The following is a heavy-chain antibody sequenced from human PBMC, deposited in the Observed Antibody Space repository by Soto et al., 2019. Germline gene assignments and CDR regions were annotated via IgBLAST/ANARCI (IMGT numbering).Heavy chain of an antibody. J-gene: IGHJ6*02. D-gene: IGHD3-3*01. V-gene: IGHV3-23*01. CDR3: VKDLNYDFWSGYHYYASEN. Sequence: EVQLLESGGGLSLPGGSLRLSCAASGFTFNSYAMTWVRQAPGKGLEWVAGISGNGRKTSYADSVKGRFSISRDNSKKTLFLDVNSLRAEDTAIYYCVKDLNYDFWSGYHYYASENWGQGTTVTVTS. CDR2: ISGNGRKT. CDR1: GFTFNSYA.